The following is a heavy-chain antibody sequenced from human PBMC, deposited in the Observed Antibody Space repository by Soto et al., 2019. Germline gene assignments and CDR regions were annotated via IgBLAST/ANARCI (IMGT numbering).Heavy chain of an antibody. CDR3: VRYYDFWSGYSTGNWFDT. CDR1: GGSFSGYY. CDR2: INHSGST. V-gene: IGHV4-34*01. J-gene: IGHJ5*02. D-gene: IGHD3-3*01. Sequence: SETLSLTCAVYGGSFSGYYWSWIRQPPGKGLEWIGEINHSGSTNYNPSLKSRVTISVDTSKNQFSLKLSSVTAADTAVYYCVRYYDFWSGYSTGNWFDTWGQGTLVTVSS.